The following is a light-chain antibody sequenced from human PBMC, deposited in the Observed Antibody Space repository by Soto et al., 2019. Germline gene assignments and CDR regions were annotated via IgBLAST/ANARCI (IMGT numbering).Light chain of an antibody. J-gene: IGKJ1*01. CDR2: KAS. Sequence: DIQMTQSPSSLSASVGDRVTITCRASLGIRNDLGWYQHKPGKAPKRLIYKASTLKSGVPSRFSGSGSGTEFTLTISSLQPDDFATYYCQHYNSYSDAFGQGTKVDIK. V-gene: IGKV1-17*01. CDR3: QHYNSYSDA. CDR1: LGIRND.